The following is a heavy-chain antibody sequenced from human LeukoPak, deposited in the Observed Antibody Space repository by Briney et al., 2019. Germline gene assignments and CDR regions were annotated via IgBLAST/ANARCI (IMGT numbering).Heavy chain of an antibody. J-gene: IGHJ4*02. Sequence: GGSLRLSCAASEFTLSSYAVSWVRQAPGKGLEWVSSISGNGAHSYYADSVKGRFTISRDFSRNAVYLQMSSLRVEDTAEYYCAKAVDGRGYYFERGADFWGQGTMVTVSS. D-gene: IGHD3-22*01. CDR2: ISGNGAHS. CDR1: EFTLSSYA. V-gene: IGHV3-23*01. CDR3: AKAVDGRGYYFERGADF.